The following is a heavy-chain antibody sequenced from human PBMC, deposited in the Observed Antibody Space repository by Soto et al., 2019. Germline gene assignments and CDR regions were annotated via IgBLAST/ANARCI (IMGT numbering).Heavy chain of an antibody. CDR1: GGSISSSSYY. J-gene: IGHJ5*02. D-gene: IGHD3-3*01. CDR2: IYYSGST. Sequence: SETLSLTCTVSGGSISSSSYYWGWIRQPPGKGLEWIGSIYYSGSTYYNPSLKSRVTISVDTSKNQSSLKLSSVTAADTAVYYCARHVTIFGVVIKMVRGLNWFDPWGQGTLVTVSS. V-gene: IGHV4-39*01. CDR3: ARHVTIFGVVIKMVRGLNWFDP.